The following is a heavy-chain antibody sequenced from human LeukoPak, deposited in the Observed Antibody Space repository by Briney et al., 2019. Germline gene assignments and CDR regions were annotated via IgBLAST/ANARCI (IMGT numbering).Heavy chain of an antibody. D-gene: IGHD4-23*01. CDR1: GYTFIAYH. J-gene: IGHJ3*01. V-gene: IGHV1-2*06. Sequence: ASVKVSCKASGYTFIAYHLHWLRQAPGRGLEWMGRINPNNGVTAYAPKFQGRVTMTRGTSIDTAYMDLSGLRSDDTAVYYCARVQYGGDFLPFDLWGQGTMVTVSS. CDR3: ARVQYGGDFLPFDL. CDR2: INPNNGVT.